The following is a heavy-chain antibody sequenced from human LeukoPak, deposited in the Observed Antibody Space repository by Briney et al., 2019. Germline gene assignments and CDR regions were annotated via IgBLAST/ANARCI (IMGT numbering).Heavy chain of an antibody. J-gene: IGHJ2*01. CDR3: AREANSPTARYWYFDL. CDR1: GGSVSSYY. Sequence: ETLSLTCAVSGGSVSSYYWSWMRQLPGKGLEWIGYVYYSGSTNYNPALKSRVTISLDTSENQFSLKLSSVTAADTAVYYCAREANSPTARYWYFDLWGRGTQVTVSS. V-gene: IGHV4-59*02. CDR2: VYYSGST. D-gene: IGHD2-21*01.